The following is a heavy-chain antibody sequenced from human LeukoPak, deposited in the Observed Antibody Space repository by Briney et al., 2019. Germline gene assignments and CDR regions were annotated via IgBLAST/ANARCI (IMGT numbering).Heavy chain of an antibody. CDR1: GGCISSYY. CDR2: IYTSGST. Sequence: SETLSLTCTVSGGCISSYYWSWIRQLAGKGLEWIGRIYTSGSTDYNPSLKSRVTMSVDTSKNQFSLKLSSVTAADTAVYYCASISVLRRSFDYWGQGTLVTVSS. V-gene: IGHV4-4*07. CDR3: ASISVLRRSFDY. D-gene: IGHD3-3*01. J-gene: IGHJ4*02.